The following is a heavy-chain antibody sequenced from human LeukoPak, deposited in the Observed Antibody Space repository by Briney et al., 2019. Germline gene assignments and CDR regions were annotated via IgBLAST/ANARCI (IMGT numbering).Heavy chain of an antibody. V-gene: IGHV4-38-2*01. CDR3: ASESYSSGWYDY. D-gene: IGHD6-19*01. CDR2: IYHSGST. CDR1: GYSNSSGYY. J-gene: IGHJ4*02. Sequence: SETLSLTCAVSGYSNSSGYYWGWIRQPPGKGLEWIGSIYHSGSTYYNPSLKSRVTISVDTSKNQFSLKLSSVTAADTAVYYCASESYSSGWYDYWGQGTLVTVSS.